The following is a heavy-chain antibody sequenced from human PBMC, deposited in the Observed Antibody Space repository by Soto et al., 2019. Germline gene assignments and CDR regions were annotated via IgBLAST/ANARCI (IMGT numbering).Heavy chain of an antibody. D-gene: IGHD4-17*01. Sequence: SETLSLTCTVSGGSISSSSYYWGWIRQPPGKGLEWIGSIYYSGSTYYNPSLKSRVTISVDTSKNQFSLKLSSVTAADTAVYYCARRPYGMYYFDDWGQGTLVTVSS. V-gene: IGHV4-39*01. CDR2: IYYSGST. CDR1: GGSISSSSYY. J-gene: IGHJ4*02. CDR3: ARRPYGMYYFDD.